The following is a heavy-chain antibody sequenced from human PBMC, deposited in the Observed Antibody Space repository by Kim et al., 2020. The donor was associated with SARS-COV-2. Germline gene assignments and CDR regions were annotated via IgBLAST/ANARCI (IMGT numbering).Heavy chain of an antibody. CDR2: GTA. CDR3: VTVTTGGFDY. V-gene: IGHV1-69*01. J-gene: IGHJ4*02. Sequence: GTANYAQKFQCRVTITADESTSTAYMELSSLRSEDTAVYYCVTVTTGGFDYWGQGTLVTVSS. D-gene: IGHD4-17*01.